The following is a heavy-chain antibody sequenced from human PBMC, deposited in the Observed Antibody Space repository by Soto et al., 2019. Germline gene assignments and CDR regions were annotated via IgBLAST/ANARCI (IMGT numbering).Heavy chain of an antibody. CDR1: GGSISSGGYC. CDR3: ARRMQNYYTMGV. CDR2: ISYRGSA. D-gene: IGHD2-15*01. Sequence: SETLSLTCTVSGGSISSGGYCWSWIRQHPGKGLEWIRYISYRGSAYYSPSLKSRVTISVDTSKNQFSLKVNSVTAADTAVYYCARRMQNYYTMGVWGQGTTVTVSS. J-gene: IGHJ6*02. V-gene: IGHV4-31*03.